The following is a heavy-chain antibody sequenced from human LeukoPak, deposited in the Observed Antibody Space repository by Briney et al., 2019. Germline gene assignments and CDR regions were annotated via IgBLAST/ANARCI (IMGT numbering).Heavy chain of an antibody. Sequence: PGGSLRLSCAASGFTFDDYAMYWVRQAPGKGLEGVSGISWKSGSIGYADSVKGRFTISRDNAKNSLYLQMNTLRPEDTALYYCTKGFRAFRGVIANDYWGQGTLVTVSS. CDR2: ISWKSGSI. CDR3: TKGFRAFRGVIANDY. D-gene: IGHD3-10*01. V-gene: IGHV3-9*01. J-gene: IGHJ4*02. CDR1: GFTFDDYA.